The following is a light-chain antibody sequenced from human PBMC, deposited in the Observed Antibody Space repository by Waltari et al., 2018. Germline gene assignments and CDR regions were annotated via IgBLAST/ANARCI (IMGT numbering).Light chain of an antibody. CDR3: QQSYT. CDR1: QSISEY. Sequence: DTITCRASQSISEYLNWYQQKPGKAPKLLIYGASSLQSGVPSRFSGSGSGTDFTLSITSLQPEDSATYYCQQSYTFGGGTKVEIK. CDR2: GAS. J-gene: IGKJ4*01. V-gene: IGKV1-39*01.